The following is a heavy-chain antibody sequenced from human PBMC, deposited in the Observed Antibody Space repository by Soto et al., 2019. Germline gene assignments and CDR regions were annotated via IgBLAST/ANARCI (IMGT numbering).Heavy chain of an antibody. Sequence: QVQLVQSGAEVKKPGSSVKVSCKASGGTFSSYTISWVRQAPGQGLEWMGRIIPILGIANYAQKFQGRVTITADKSTSTAYMELSSLRSEDTAVYYCAREDFNGDPIWFDPWGQGTLVTVSS. CDR2: IIPILGIA. CDR1: GGTFSSYT. CDR3: AREDFNGDPIWFDP. D-gene: IGHD4-17*01. V-gene: IGHV1-69*08. J-gene: IGHJ5*02.